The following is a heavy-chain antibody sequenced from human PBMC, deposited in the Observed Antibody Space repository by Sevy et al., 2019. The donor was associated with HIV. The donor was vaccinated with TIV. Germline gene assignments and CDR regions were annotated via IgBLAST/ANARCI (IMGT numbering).Heavy chain of an antibody. J-gene: IGHJ4*02. CDR1: GGSISSYY. Sequence: SETLSLTCTVSGGSISSYYWSWIRQPPGKGLEWIGYIYYSGSTNYNPSLKSRVTISVDTSKNQFSLKLSSVTAADTAVYYCAREFEYYDILSGYYMRAYFDYWGQGTLVTVSS. D-gene: IGHD3-9*01. CDR2: IYYSGST. CDR3: AREFEYYDILSGYYMRAYFDY. V-gene: IGHV4-59*13.